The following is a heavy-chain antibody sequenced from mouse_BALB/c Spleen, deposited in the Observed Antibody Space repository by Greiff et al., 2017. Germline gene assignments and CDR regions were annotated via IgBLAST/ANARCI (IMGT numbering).Heavy chain of an antibody. CDR2: IWSGGST. Sequence: QVQLKESGPGLVQPSQSLSITCTVSGFSLTSYGVHWVRQSPGKGLEWLGVIWSGGSTDYNAAFISRLSISKDNSKSQVFFKMNSLQANDTAIYYCARNEGSYYYGSSYAVAYWGQGTLVTVSA. V-gene: IGHV2-2*02. CDR1: GFSLTSYG. J-gene: IGHJ3*01. CDR3: ARNEGSYYYGSSYAVAY. D-gene: IGHD1-1*01.